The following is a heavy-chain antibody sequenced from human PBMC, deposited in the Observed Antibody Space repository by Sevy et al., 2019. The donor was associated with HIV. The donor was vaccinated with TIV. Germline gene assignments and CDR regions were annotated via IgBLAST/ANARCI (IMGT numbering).Heavy chain of an antibody. CDR2: VYPNSGGT. CDR1: GYTFTGDY. Sequence: ASVKVSCKASGYTFTGDYLHWVRQAPGQGLEWMGRVYPNSGGTNYARRFQGRVTMTRDTSISTAYMELSRLRFDDTTVYYCARDGGGGTTNSGMDVWGQGTTVTVSS. V-gene: IGHV1-2*06. CDR3: ARDGGGGTTNSGMDV. D-gene: IGHD1-7*01. J-gene: IGHJ6*02.